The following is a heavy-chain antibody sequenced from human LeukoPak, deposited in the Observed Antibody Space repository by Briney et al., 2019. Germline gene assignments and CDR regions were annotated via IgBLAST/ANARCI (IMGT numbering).Heavy chain of an antibody. Sequence: SETLSLTCTVSGYSISSGYYWGWIRQPPGKGLEWIGSIYHSGRTFYNPSLKSRVTISVDTSKSQFSLKMTSMTAADTALYYCAREGLGRPFDFWGQGTLVTVAS. CDR2: IYHSGRT. V-gene: IGHV4-38-2*02. D-gene: IGHD6-19*01. CDR3: AREGLGRPFDF. CDR1: GYSISSGYY. J-gene: IGHJ4*02.